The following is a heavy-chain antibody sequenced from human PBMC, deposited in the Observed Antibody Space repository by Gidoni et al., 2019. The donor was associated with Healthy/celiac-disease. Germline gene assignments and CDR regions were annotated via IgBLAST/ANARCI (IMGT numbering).Heavy chain of an antibody. CDR3: ARAFGGSYHPAVDP. D-gene: IGHD1-26*01. J-gene: IGHJ5*02. Sequence: IFGTANYAQKFQGRVTITADESTSTAYMELSSLRSEDTAVYYCARAFGGSYHPAVDPWGQGTLVTVSS. V-gene: IGHV1-69*01. CDR2: IFGTA.